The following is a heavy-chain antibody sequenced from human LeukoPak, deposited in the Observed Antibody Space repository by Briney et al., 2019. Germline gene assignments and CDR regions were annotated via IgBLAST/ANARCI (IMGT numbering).Heavy chain of an antibody. V-gene: IGHV4-39*01. Sequence: SETLSLTCTVSGGSIGSSSYYWGWIRQPPGKGLEWIGSIYYSGSTYYNPSLKSRVTISVDTSKNQFSLKLSSVTAADTAVYYCARNPIYYDSSGPGAFDIWGQGTMVTVSS. CDR1: GGSIGSSSYY. D-gene: IGHD3-22*01. CDR2: IYYSGST. J-gene: IGHJ3*02. CDR3: ARNPIYYDSSGPGAFDI.